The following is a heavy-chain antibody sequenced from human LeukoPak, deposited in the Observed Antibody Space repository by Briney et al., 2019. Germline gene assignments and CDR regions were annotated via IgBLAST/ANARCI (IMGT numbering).Heavy chain of an antibody. CDR2: ICYSGST. V-gene: IGHV4-59*01. D-gene: IGHD7-27*01. Sequence: PSETLSLTCTVSGGSISSYYWSWIRQPPGKGLEWIGYICYSGSTNYNPSLKSRVTISVDTSKNQFSLKLSSVTAADTAVYYCASSGPYYYYGMDVWGQGTTVTVSS. CDR3: ASSGPYYYYGMDV. J-gene: IGHJ6*02. CDR1: GGSISSYY.